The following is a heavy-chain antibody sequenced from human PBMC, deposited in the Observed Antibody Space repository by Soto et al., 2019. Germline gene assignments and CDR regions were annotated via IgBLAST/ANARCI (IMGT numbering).Heavy chain of an antibody. CDR3: ATARFLEWLLYFDY. CDR2: INHSGST. J-gene: IGHJ4*02. CDR1: GGSFSGYY. Sequence: SETLSLTCAVYGGSFSGYYWSWIRQPPGKGLEWIGEINHSGSTNYNPSLKSRVTISVDTSKNQFSLKLSSVTAADTAVYYCATARFLEWLLYFDYWGQGTLVTVSS. V-gene: IGHV4-34*01. D-gene: IGHD3-3*01.